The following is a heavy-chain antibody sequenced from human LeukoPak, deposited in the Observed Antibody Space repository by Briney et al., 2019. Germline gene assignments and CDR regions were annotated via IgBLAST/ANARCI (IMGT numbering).Heavy chain of an antibody. CDR1: GFTVSSIY. J-gene: IGHJ4*02. CDR3: ARGKSRGSHIDY. CDR2: INHSGST. D-gene: IGHD1-26*01. V-gene: IGHV4-34*01. Sequence: KAGGSLRLSCAASGFTVSSIYMNWVRQPPGKGLEWIGEINHSGSTNYNPSLKSRVTISVDTSKNQFSLRLRSVTAADTAVYYCARGKSRGSHIDYWGQGTLVTVSS.